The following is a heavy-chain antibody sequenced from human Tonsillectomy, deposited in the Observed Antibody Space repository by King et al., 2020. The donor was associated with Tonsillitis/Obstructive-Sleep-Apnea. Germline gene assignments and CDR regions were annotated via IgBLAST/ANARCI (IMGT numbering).Heavy chain of an antibody. V-gene: IGHV1-69*01. D-gene: IGHD2-2*01. CDR2: IIPIFGTA. CDR1: GGTFSTYA. J-gene: IGHJ6*03. CDR3: ARVPAPEGYYYYYMDV. Sequence: QLVQSGAEVKKPGSSVKVSCKASGGTFSTYAISWGRQAPGQGLEWMGGIIPIFGTAKEPQKFTGGTTITADESTTTAYLELSSLRSEYTAVYYCARVPAPEGYYYYYMDVWGKGTTVTVSS.